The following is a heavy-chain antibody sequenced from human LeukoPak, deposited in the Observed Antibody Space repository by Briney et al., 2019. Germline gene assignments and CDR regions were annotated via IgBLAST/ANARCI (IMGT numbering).Heavy chain of an antibody. D-gene: IGHD3-9*01. J-gene: IGHJ4*02. CDR1: RSSMSGYY. V-gene: IGHV4-59*12. CDR3: ARDPEYYDILTGYRD. Sequence: PSETLSLTCTVSRSSMSGYYWSWIRQPPGKGLEWIGYMFDTETTDYNPSLKSRVIISVDTSKNQFSLKLSSVTAADTAVYYCARDPEYYDILTGYRDWGQGTLVTVSS. CDR2: MFDTETT.